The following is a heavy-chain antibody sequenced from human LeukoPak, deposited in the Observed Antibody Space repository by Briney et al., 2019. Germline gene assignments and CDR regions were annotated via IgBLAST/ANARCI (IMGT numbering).Heavy chain of an antibody. CDR1: GGSISSSSYY. V-gene: IGHV4-39*01. D-gene: IGHD2-2*01. Sequence: PSETLSLTCTVSGGSISSSSYYWGWIRQPPGKGLGWIGSIYYSGSTYYNPSLKSRVTISVDTSKNQFSLKLSSVTAADTALYYCARIGTVVLPSTMFDYWGQGTLVTVSS. CDR2: IYYSGST. CDR3: ARIGTVVLPSTMFDY. J-gene: IGHJ4*02.